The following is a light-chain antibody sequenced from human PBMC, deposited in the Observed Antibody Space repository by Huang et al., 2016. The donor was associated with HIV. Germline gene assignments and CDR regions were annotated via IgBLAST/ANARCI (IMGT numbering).Light chain of an antibody. CDR2: VAS. J-gene: IGKJ4*01. CDR1: QPISTW. CDR3: QHASSFPH. V-gene: IGKV1-12*01. Sequence: IQMTQSPSSVSASVGDRVTITCRASQPISTWLAWYRQTPGKAPELLSYVASSLQSGFPSRCSGSGYGTDFTLTISSRQPEDFATYYCQHASSFPHFGGGTKVEIK.